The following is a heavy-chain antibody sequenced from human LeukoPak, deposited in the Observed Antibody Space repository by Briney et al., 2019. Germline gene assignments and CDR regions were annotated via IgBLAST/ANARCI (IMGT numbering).Heavy chain of an antibody. V-gene: IGHV4-4*07. CDR2: VSTTGSS. D-gene: IGHD2-2*01. Sequence: SESLSLTCSVSGGSISSYFWSWIRQPAGKGLEWRGRVSTTGSSAYDPSLKGRLTLSVDMSKNQFSLTLRSVTAADTAVYYCARIDTIGNTQYYYYGVEVWGQGTAVTVSS. CDR3: ARIDTIGNTQYYYYGVEV. J-gene: IGHJ6*02. CDR1: GGSISSYF.